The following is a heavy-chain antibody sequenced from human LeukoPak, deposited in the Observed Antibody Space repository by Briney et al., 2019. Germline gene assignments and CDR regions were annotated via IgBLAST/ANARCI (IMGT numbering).Heavy chain of an antibody. V-gene: IGHV4-39*01. CDR2: IYYSGSN. D-gene: IGHD3-9*01. J-gene: IGHJ3*01. CDR1: GVSISSSRYY. Sequence: SETLSLTCTVSGVSISSSRYYWVWLRQPPGKGLEWIVSIYYSGSNYYNPSLKSRVTISVDTPKNQFSLKLSTVTAAATAVYYYAKGLRYHCFNDAFEFWGQGKRVIVS. CDR3: AKGLRYHCFNDAFEF.